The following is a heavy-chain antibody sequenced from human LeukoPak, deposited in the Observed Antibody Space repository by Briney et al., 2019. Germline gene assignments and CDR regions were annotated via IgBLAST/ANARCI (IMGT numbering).Heavy chain of an antibody. J-gene: IGHJ4*02. CDR2: IYYSGST. Sequence: PSETLSLTCTVSGGSISSSSYCWGWIRQPPGKGLEWIGSIYYSGSTYYNPSLKSRVTISVDTSKNQFSLKLSSVTAADTAVYYCARGTWSSSIDYWGQGTLVTVSS. CDR1: GGSISSSSYC. V-gene: IGHV4-39*01. CDR3: ARGTWSSSIDY. D-gene: IGHD6-6*01.